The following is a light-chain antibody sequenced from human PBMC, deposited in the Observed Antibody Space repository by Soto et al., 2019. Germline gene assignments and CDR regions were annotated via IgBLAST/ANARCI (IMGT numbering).Light chain of an antibody. CDR2: AAS. CDR3: QQYYSYPRLT. V-gene: IGKV1-8*01. CDR1: QGISSY. Sequence: AIRMTQSPSSFSASTGDRVTITCRASQGISSYLAWYQQKPGKAPKLLIYAASTLQSGVPSRFSGSGSGTDFPLTIRFLQSEDFATYYCQQYYSYPRLTFGGGTKVEIK. J-gene: IGKJ4*01.